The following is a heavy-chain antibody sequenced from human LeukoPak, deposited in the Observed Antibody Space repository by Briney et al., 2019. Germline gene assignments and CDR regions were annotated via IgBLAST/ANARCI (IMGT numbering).Heavy chain of an antibody. CDR2: ISSSGSTI. J-gene: IGHJ6*03. CDR3: ARDFNYYYYYYMDV. CDR1: GFTFSDYY. Sequence: GGSLRLSCAASGFTFSDYYMSSIRQAPGKGLEWVSYISSSGSTIYYAESVKGRFTISRDNAKNTPYLQMNSLRAEDTAVYYCARDFNYYYYYYMDVWGKGTTVTVSS. V-gene: IGHV3-11*04.